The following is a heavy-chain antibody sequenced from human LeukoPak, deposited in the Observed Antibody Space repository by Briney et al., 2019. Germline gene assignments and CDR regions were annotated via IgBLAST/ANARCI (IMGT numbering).Heavy chain of an antibody. CDR1: GYAFSGYY. CDR2: INPNSGGT. V-gene: IGHV1-2*02. J-gene: IGHJ4*02. D-gene: IGHD5-18*01. Sequence: GASVKVSCKASGYAFSGYYIHWVRQAPGQGLEWMGWINPNSGGTNYAQKFQGRVTMTRDTSISTAYMELSRLRSDDTAVYYCARVVEGTSMIDYWGQGTLVTVAS. CDR3: ARVVEGTSMIDY.